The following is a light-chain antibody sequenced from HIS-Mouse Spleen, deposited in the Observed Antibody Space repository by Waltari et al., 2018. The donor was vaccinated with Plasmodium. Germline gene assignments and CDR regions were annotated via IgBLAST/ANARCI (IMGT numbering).Light chain of an antibody. V-gene: IGKV3-15*01. Sequence: EIVMTQSPATLSVSPGARATLSCRASQSVSSNLAWYQQKPGQAPRLLIYGASTRATGIPARFSGSGSGTEFTLTISSLQSEDFAVYYWQQYNNWSFTFGPGTKVDIK. CDR3: QQYNNWSFT. J-gene: IGKJ3*01. CDR2: GAS. CDR1: QSVSSN.